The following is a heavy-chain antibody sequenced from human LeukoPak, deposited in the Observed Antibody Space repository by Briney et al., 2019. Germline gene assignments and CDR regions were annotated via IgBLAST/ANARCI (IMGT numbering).Heavy chain of an antibody. Sequence: PGRSLRLSCPASGLTVSSNYISWVRQFPWKVLEWVSVIYSGGSTYYADSVKGRFTISRDNSKNTLYLQMNSLRAEDTAVYYCARVPRLIYGMDVWGQGTTVTVSS. D-gene: IGHD2-8*01. J-gene: IGHJ6*02. CDR1: GLTVSSNY. CDR3: ARVPRLIYGMDV. V-gene: IGHV3-53*01. CDR2: IYSGGST.